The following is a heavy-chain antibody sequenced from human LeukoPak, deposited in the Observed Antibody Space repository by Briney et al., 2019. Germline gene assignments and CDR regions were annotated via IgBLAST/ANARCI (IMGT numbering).Heavy chain of an antibody. CDR2: IRYDGSNK. V-gene: IGHV3-30*02. CDR1: GFTFSSYG. Sequence: SGGSLRLSCAASGFTFSSYGMHWVRQAPGKGLEWVAFIRYDGSNKYYADSVKGRFTISRDNSKNTLYLQMNSLRAEDTAVYYCAKGPVWFGEFHWFDPWGQGTLVTVSS. J-gene: IGHJ5*02. D-gene: IGHD3-10*01. CDR3: AKGPVWFGEFHWFDP.